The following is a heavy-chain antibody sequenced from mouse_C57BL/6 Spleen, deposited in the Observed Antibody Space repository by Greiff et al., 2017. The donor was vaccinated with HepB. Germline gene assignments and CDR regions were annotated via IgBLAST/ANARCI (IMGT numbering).Heavy chain of an antibody. V-gene: IGHV1-55*01. D-gene: IGHD1-1*01. CDR3: ARGRFITTVVATSYFDY. Sequence: VQLQQSGAELVKPGASVKMSCKASGYTFTSYWITWVKQRPGQGLEWIGDIYPGSGSTNYNEKFKSKATLTVDTSSSTAYMQLSSLTSEDSAVYYCARGRFITTVVATSYFDYWGQGTTLTVSS. J-gene: IGHJ2*01. CDR2: IYPGSGST. CDR1: GYTFTSYW.